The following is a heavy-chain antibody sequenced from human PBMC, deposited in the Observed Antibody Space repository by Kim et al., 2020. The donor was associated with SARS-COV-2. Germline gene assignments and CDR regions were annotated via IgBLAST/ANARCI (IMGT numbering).Heavy chain of an antibody. CDR2: TSHRGTNK. CDR1: GFTLSSYS. V-gene: IGHV3-30*04. J-gene: IGHJ1*01. Sequence: GGSLRLSCAASGFTLSSYSMPWVRQAPGRGLQWVAVTSHRGTNKYYVDSVQGRFTISRDNAQNSLLLHMNNLRGEDSGIYYCARSFSEEESQRIGVYFLHGGEGTRVTVST. CDR3: ARSFSEEESQRIGVYFLH. D-gene: IGHD3-3*02.